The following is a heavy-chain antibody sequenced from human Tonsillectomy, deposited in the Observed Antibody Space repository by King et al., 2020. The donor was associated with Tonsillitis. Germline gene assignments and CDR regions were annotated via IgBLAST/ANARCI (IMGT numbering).Heavy chain of an antibody. D-gene: IGHD3-3*01. V-gene: IGHV3-30*18. J-gene: IGHJ6*02. CDR3: AKAYYDFWSGYYWCGMDV. Sequence: VQLVQSGGGVVQPGKSLRLSCAASGFTFSSYGMHWVRQAPGKGLEWVAVISYDGSNNYYADSVKGRFTNSRDNSKYTLYLQMNRLRVEDTAVYYCAKAYYDFWSGYYWCGMDVWRQGTRVTVAS. CDR2: ISYDGSNN. CDR1: GFTFSSYG.